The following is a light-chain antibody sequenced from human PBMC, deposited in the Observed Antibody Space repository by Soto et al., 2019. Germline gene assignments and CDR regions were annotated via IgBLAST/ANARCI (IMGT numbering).Light chain of an antibody. Sequence: EIVMTQSPATLSVSPGERATLSCRASQSVNSYLAWYQQKPGQAPRLLIFDASYRATGIPARFSGSGSGTEFNLTISSLQPEDFAVYYCQQRSNWPWTFGQGTKVDIK. CDR1: QSVNSY. CDR2: DAS. CDR3: QQRSNWPWT. V-gene: IGKV3-11*01. J-gene: IGKJ1*01.